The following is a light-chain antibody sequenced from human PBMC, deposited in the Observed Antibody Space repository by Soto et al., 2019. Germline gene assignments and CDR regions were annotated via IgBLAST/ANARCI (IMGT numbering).Light chain of an antibody. CDR2: GAS. V-gene: IGKV3-20*01. CDR3: QQYGSSGT. J-gene: IGKJ1*01. Sequence: EVVLTQSPGTLALSPGALATLSCRASQSVSNNYLAWYQQKPGQAPRLLIYGASNRATGIADRFSGSGSGTDLTLSSSRLEAEDFAVYYCQQYGSSGTFGQGTKVEIK. CDR1: QSVSNNY.